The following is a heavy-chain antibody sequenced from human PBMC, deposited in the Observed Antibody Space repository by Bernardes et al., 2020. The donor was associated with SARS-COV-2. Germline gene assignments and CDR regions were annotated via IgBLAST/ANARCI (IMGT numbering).Heavy chain of an antibody. Sequence: GGSLRLSCSASKFTFSSSSMHWVRQAPGKELEYVSGISSNGGSTYYADSVKGRFTISRDNSKNMLHLQMSSLRAEDTAVYYCVKDQGILWWRRNAFDIWGQGTMVTVSS. J-gene: IGHJ3*02. CDR2: ISSNGGST. D-gene: IGHD2-21*01. V-gene: IGHV3-64D*06. CDR1: KFTFSSSS. CDR3: VKDQGILWWRRNAFDI.